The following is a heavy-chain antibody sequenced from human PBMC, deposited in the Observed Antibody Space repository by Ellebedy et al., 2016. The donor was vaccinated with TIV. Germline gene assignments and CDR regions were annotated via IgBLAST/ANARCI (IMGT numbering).Heavy chain of an antibody. CDR2: ISYDGSNK. D-gene: IGHD6-19*01. V-gene: IGHV3-30-3*01. Sequence: PGGSLRLSCAASGLTFSNNAMSWVRQAPGKGLEWVAVISYDGSNKYYADSVKGRFTISRDNSKSTLYLQMNSLRAEDTAVYYCARDIKGGYSSGWWAIDYWGQGTLVTVSS. CDR3: ARDIKGGYSSGWWAIDY. J-gene: IGHJ4*02. CDR1: GLTFSNNA.